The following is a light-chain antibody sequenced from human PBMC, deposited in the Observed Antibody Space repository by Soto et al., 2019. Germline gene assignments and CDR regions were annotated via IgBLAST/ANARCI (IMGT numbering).Light chain of an antibody. CDR1: SGDVGRYNY. Sequence: QSALTQPVSVSGSPGQSITISCTGTSGDVGRYNYVSWYQQHPGKAPELMIYDVSNRPSGVSNRFSGSKSGNTASLTISGLQAEDEADYYCNSYPSSSTYVFGTGTKLTVL. J-gene: IGLJ1*01. CDR2: DVS. CDR3: NSYPSSSTYV. V-gene: IGLV2-14*03.